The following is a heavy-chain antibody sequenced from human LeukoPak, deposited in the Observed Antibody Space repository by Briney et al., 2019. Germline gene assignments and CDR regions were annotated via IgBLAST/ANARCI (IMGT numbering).Heavy chain of an antibody. CDR3: ARDAGGDYYDSSGSFDY. D-gene: IGHD3-22*01. CDR2: IIPIFGTA. J-gene: IGHJ4*02. Sequence: ASVKVSCKASGGTFSSYAISWVRQAPGQGLEWMGRIIPIFGTANYAQKFQGRVTITTDESTSTAYMELRSLRSDDTAVYYCARDAGGDYYDSSGSFDYWGQGTLVTVSS. CDR1: GGTFSSYA. V-gene: IGHV1-69*05.